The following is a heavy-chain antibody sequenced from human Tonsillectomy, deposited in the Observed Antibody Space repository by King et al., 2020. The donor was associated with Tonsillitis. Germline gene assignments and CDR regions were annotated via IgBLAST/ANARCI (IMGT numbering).Heavy chain of an antibody. D-gene: IGHD1-26*01. CDR1: GGSISSSSYY. CDR2: IDYSGST. V-gene: IGHV4-39*01. CDR3: ARHPRYSGSYLGLDY. J-gene: IGHJ4*02. Sequence: QLQESGPGLVKPSETLSLTCTVSGGSISSSSYYWGWIRQPPGKGLEWIGSIDYSGSTYYNLSLKSRVTISVDTSKNQFSLKLSSLTAADTDVYYCARHPRYSGSYLGLDYWGQGTLVTVSS.